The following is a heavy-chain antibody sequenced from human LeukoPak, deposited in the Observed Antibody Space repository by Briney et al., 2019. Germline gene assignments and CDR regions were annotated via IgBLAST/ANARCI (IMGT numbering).Heavy chain of an antibody. J-gene: IGHJ4*02. CDR2: ISVSGGST. CDR1: GFTFSTYA. D-gene: IGHD6-13*01. CDR3: AKGGKAAVGTFDY. Sequence: PGGSLRLSCAASGFTFSTYAMTWVRQAPGKGLEWVSTISVSGGSTYYADSVKGRFTISRDNPKNTLDLQMNSLRAEDTAVYFCAKGGKAAVGTFDYWGQGTLVTVSS. V-gene: IGHV3-23*01.